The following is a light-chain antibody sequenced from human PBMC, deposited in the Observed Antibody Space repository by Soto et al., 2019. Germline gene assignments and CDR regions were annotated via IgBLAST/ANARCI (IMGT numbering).Light chain of an antibody. CDR1: QSIFNW. CDR3: QQYKSAT. Sequence: DIQMTQSPSTLSASVGDRVTITCRASQSIFNWLAWYQQKPGKAPNLLIFDASSLQSGVPSRFSGSGSGTEFTLTISSLQPDVSATYYCQQYKSATFGQGTKLEIK. J-gene: IGKJ2*01. CDR2: DAS. V-gene: IGKV1-5*01.